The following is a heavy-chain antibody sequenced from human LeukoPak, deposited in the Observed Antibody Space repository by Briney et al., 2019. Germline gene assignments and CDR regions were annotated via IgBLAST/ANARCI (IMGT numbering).Heavy chain of an antibody. CDR2: INNDGSNT. V-gene: IGHV3-74*01. J-gene: IGHJ3*01. CDR3: ARVGYYDSSGSHAFDL. CDR1: GFTFSSYS. D-gene: IGHD3-22*01. Sequence: GGSLRLSCAASGFTFSSYSMNWVRQAPGKGLVWVSRINNDGSNTADADSVKGRFTISRDNAKNTLYLQMNSLRAEDAAVYYCARVGYYDSSGSHAFDLWGQGTMVTVSS.